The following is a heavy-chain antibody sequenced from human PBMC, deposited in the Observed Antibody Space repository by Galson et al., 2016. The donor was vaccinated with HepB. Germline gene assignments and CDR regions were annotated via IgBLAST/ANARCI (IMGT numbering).Heavy chain of an antibody. CDR1: GFIFSSYW. Sequence: SLRLSCAASGFIFSSYWVAWLRQTPEKGLQWVANINQDGSQIYYVDSVKGRFSISRDNANSSLYLQMNRLGAEDTAVYYCATHGGTTVKPGFDYWGQGTLVTVSS. J-gene: IGHJ4*02. CDR3: ATHGGTTVKPGFDY. D-gene: IGHD4-17*01. CDR2: INQDGSQI. V-gene: IGHV3-7*03.